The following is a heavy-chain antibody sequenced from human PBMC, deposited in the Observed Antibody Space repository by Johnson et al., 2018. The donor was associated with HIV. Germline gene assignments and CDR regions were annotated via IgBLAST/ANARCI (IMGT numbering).Heavy chain of an antibody. V-gene: IGHV3-23*04. CDR1: GFTFSSYA. D-gene: IGHD3-10*02. CDR3: GLLGLRWAM. J-gene: IGHJ1*01. CDR2: ISGSGGST. Sequence: MQLVESGGGLVQPGGSLRLSCAASGFTFSSYAMSWVRQAPVKGLEWVSAISGSGGSTYYADSVKGRFTISRDNSKNMLYLQMHSLRGDDTGHNVRGLLGLRWAMWG.